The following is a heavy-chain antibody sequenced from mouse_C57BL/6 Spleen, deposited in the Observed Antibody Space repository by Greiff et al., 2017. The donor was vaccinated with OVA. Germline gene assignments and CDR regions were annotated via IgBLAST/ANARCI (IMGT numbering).Heavy chain of an antibody. CDR2: ISDGGSYT. CDR3: AKDYGSLFDY. Sequence: EVQLIESGGGLVKPGGSLKLSCAASGFTFSSYAMSWVRQTPEKRLEWVATISDGGSYTYYPDNVKGRFTISRDNAKNNPYLQLSQLTTEDTAEYYGAKDYGSLFDYWGQGTTLTVSS. D-gene: IGHD1-1*01. J-gene: IGHJ2*01. V-gene: IGHV5-4*01. CDR1: GFTFSSYA.